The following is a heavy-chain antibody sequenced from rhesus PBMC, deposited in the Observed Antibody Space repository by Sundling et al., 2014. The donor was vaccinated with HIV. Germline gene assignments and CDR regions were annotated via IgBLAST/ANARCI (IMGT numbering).Heavy chain of an antibody. Sequence: QVQLQESGPGLVKPSETLSLTCTVSGGSIRSNYWSWIRQPPGKGLEWIGRISGTDGTTDYNPSLKSRVTISKDTSKNQFSLKVNSVTAADTAVYYCARHRYSGSYRPRDFWGPGVLVTVSS. CDR2: ISGTDGTT. D-gene: IGHD3-16*01. CDR3: ARHRYSGSYRPRDF. CDR1: GGSIRSNY. J-gene: IGHJ5-1*01. V-gene: IGHV4-173*01.